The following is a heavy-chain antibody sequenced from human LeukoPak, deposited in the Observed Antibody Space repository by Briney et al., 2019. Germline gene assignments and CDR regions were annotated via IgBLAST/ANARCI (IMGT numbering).Heavy chain of an antibody. Sequence: GGSLRLSCAASGFIFSSYGMHWVRQAPGKGLEWVAFIRYDGSNKYYADSVKGRFTISRDNSKNTLYLQMNSLRAEDTAVYYCAKGGGDYDGIPFDIWGQGTMVTVSS. J-gene: IGHJ3*02. D-gene: IGHD4-17*01. CDR3: AKGGGDYDGIPFDI. CDR2: IRYDGSNK. CDR1: GFIFSSYG. V-gene: IGHV3-30*02.